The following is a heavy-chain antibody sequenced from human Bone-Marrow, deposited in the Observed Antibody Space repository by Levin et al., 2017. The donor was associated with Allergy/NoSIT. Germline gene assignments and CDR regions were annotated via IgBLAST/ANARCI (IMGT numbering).Heavy chain of an antibody. Sequence: GESLKISCQGSGYTFSNQWIGWVRQMPGKGLEWMGIVYPDDSDTRYSPSFQGQVTMSADKSINTAYLQWSSLKSSDTAIYYCARRRGGGRGWGSFDYWCQGTLVAVSS. J-gene: IGHJ4*02. V-gene: IGHV5-51*01. CDR2: VYPDDSDT. CDR1: GYTFSNQW. CDR3: ARRRGGGRGWGSFDY. D-gene: IGHD6-19*01.